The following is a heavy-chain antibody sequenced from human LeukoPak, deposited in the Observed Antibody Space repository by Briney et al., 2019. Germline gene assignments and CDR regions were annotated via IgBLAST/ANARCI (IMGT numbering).Heavy chain of an antibody. CDR1: GFTFSRYG. D-gene: IGHD6-19*01. CDR2: IWYDGSNK. CDR3: ARLAVVSPGVNIILDY. V-gene: IGHV3-33*01. J-gene: IGHJ4*02. Sequence: PGGSLRLSCAASGFTFSRYGMHWVRQAPGKGLEWVAVIWYDGSNKYYADSVKGRFTISRDDSKNTLYLQMNSLRAEDTAVYYCARLAVVSPGVNIILDYWGQGTLVTVSS.